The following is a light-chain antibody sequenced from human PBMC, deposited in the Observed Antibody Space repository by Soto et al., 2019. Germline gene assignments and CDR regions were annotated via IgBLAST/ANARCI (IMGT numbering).Light chain of an antibody. V-gene: IGKV1-5*01. Sequence: DIQITHSPSTLTASVGDRVTITGRASQSISSWLAWYQQKPGKAPKLLIYDASSLESGVPSRFSGSGSGTEFTLTISSLQPDDFATYYCQQYNSYSQGTFGQGTKV. CDR3: QQYNSYSQGT. CDR1: QSISSW. CDR2: DAS. J-gene: IGKJ1*01.